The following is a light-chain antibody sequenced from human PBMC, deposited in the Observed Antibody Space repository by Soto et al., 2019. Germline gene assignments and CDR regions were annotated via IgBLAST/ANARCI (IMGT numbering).Light chain of an antibody. Sequence: QSVLTRPASVFGSPGQSITISCTGTSSDVGGFNYVSWYQQHPGKAPKLMIYDVTNRPSGVSYRFSGSKSGNTASLTISGLQAEDEADYYCNTSTSSSMYVFGTRTNVTVL. CDR1: SSDVGGFNY. CDR3: NTSTSSSMYV. V-gene: IGLV2-14*03. J-gene: IGLJ1*01. CDR2: DVT.